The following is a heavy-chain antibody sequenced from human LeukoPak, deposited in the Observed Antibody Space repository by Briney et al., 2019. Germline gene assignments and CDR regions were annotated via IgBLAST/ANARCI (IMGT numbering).Heavy chain of an antibody. Sequence: GGSLRLSCAASGFTLSKHWMTWVRQAPGKGLECVAIIKQDGSEKYYVNSVKGRFTISRDNAKNSLYLQMNSLRAEDTAVYYCARERIAVAGLFDYWGQGTLVTVSS. CDR1: GFTLSKHW. J-gene: IGHJ4*02. CDR3: ARERIAVAGLFDY. D-gene: IGHD6-19*01. CDR2: IKQDGSEK. V-gene: IGHV3-7*01.